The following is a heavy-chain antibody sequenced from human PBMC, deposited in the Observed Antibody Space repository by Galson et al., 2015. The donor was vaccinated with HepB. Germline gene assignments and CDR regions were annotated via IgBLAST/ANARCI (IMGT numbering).Heavy chain of an antibody. V-gene: IGHV2-5*02. D-gene: IGHD3-10*01. CDR1: GFSLRTSGVG. CDR2: IYWDDDK. Sequence: ALVKPTQTLTLTCTFSGFSLRTSGVGVGWIRQPPGKALEWLALIYWDDDKRYSPSLKSRLTITKDTSKNQVVLTMANMDPVDTATYYCAHSSYGSGSSDGFDYWGQGTLVTVSS. CDR3: AHSSYGSGSSDGFDY. J-gene: IGHJ4*02.